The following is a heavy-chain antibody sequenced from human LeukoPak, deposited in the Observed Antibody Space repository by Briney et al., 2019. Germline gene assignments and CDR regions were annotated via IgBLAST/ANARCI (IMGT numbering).Heavy chain of an antibody. CDR2: VHLDGRT. CDR3: AREGGFYRPLDY. Sequence: KASETLSLTCGVSGGSVTSTNWWTWVRQPPGKGLEWIGEVHLDGRTNYNPSLKSRLTMSVDLSENHVSLKLTSVTAAGTAVYYCAREGGFYRPLDYSGQGTLVTVSS. V-gene: IGHV4-4*02. CDR1: GGSVTSTNW. D-gene: IGHD3-3*01. J-gene: IGHJ4*02.